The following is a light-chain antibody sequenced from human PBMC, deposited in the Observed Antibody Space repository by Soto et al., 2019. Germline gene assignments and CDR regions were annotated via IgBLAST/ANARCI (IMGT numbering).Light chain of an antibody. CDR3: QQYGSLLP. V-gene: IGKV3-20*01. Sequence: VLTHSPGALSLTPRERATLSCRASQSVSNSFLAWYQQKPGQAPRLLIYGASSRATGIPDRFSGSGSGTDFTLTISRLEPEDFAVYYCQQYGSLLPLCGGTKVDIK. CDR1: QSVSNSF. CDR2: GAS. J-gene: IGKJ4*01.